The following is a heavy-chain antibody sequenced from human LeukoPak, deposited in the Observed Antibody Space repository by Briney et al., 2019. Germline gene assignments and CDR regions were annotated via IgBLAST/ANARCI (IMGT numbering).Heavy chain of an antibody. CDR3: ARDSSALN. J-gene: IGHJ4*02. CDR2: ISSSSSYI. V-gene: IGHV3-21*01. CDR1: GFTFSSYS. D-gene: IGHD6-25*01. Sequence: GRSLRLSCAASGFTFSSYSMNWVRQAPGKGLEWVSSISSSSSYIYYAGSVKGRFTISRDNAKNSLYLQMNSLRAEDTAVYYCARDSSALNWGQGTLVTVSS.